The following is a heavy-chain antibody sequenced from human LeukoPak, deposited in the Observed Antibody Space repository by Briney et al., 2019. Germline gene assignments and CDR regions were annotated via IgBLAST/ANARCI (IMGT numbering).Heavy chain of an antibody. CDR2: ISSNGGST. V-gene: IGHV3-64*01. Sequence: GGSLRLSCAASGFTFSSYAMHWVRQAPGKGLEYVSAISSNGGSTYYANSVKGRFTISRDNSKNTLYLQMGSLRAEDMAVYYCAKDLERYSSSWTGYWGQGTLVTVSS. CDR3: AKDLERYSSSWTGY. CDR1: GFTFSSYA. J-gene: IGHJ4*02. D-gene: IGHD6-13*01.